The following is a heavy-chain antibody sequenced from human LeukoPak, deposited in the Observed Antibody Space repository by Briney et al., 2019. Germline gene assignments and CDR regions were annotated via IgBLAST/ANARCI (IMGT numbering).Heavy chain of an antibody. Sequence: GRSLRLSCAASGFTFSSYSMNWVRQAPGKGLEWVSSISSSSSYIYYADSVKGRFTISRDNAKNSLHLQMNSLRAEDTAVYYCASPATVTTPSDFDYWGQGTLVTVSS. J-gene: IGHJ4*02. CDR1: GFTFSSYS. CDR3: ASPATVTTPSDFDY. D-gene: IGHD4-17*01. CDR2: ISSSSSYI. V-gene: IGHV3-21*04.